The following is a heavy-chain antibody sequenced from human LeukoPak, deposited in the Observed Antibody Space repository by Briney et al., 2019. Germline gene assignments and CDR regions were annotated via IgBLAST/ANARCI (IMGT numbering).Heavy chain of an antibody. J-gene: IGHJ4*02. CDR3: ARDYIAYDPLDY. D-gene: IGHD3-3*01. V-gene: IGHV3-21*01. CDR2: ISSRSSSI. Sequence: GGSLRLSCAASGFTSSTYDMNWVRQAPGKGLEWVSSISSRSSSIYYADSVKGRFTISRDNAKNSLYLQMNSLRAEDTAVYWCARDYIAYDPLDYWGQGTLVTVSS. CDR1: GFTSSTYD.